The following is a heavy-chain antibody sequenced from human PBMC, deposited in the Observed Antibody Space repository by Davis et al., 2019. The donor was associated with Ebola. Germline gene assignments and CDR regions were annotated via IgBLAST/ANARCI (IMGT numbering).Heavy chain of an antibody. CDR2: ISWNSGSI. J-gene: IGHJ4*02. CDR3: AKDNFSYDFWSGYAD. D-gene: IGHD3-3*01. V-gene: IGHV3-9*01. Sequence: PGGSLRLSCAASGFTFDDYAMHWVRQAPGKGLEWVSGISWNSGSIGYADSVKGRFTISRDNAKNTLYLQMNSLRAEDTALYYCAKDNFSYDFWSGYADWGQGTLVTVSS. CDR1: GFTFDDYA.